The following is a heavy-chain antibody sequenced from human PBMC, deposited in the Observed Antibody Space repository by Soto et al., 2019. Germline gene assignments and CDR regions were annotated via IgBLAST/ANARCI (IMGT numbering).Heavy chain of an antibody. CDR1: GGSISSYY. J-gene: IGHJ5*02. CDR2: IYYSGST. D-gene: IGHD2-15*01. V-gene: IGHV4-59*01. Sequence: SETLSLTCTVSGGSISSYYWSWIRQPPGKGLEWIGYIYYSGSTNYNPSLKSRVTISVDTSKNQFSLKLSSVTAADTAVYYCARDTGCRGGSGYRQKGHGFDPWGQGTWSPSPQ. CDR3: ARDTGCRGGSGYRQKGHGFDP.